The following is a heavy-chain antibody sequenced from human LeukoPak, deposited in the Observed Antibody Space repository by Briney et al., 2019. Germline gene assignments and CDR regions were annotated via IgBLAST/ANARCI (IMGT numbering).Heavy chain of an antibody. Sequence: SVKVSCKASGGTFSSYAISWVRQAPGQGLEWMGGIIPIFGTANYAQKFQGRVTITTDESTSTAYMELSSLRSEDTAVYYCARGNCSSTSCYTDLVDDYWGQGTLVTVSS. CDR3: ARGNCSSTSCYTDLVDDY. J-gene: IGHJ4*02. D-gene: IGHD2-2*02. CDR2: IIPIFGTA. CDR1: GGTFSSYA. V-gene: IGHV1-69*05.